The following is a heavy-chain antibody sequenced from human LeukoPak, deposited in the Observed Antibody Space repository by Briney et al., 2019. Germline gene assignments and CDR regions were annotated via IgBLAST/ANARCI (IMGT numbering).Heavy chain of an antibody. CDR3: AKGGSGSYYPGTIDY. D-gene: IGHD1-26*01. V-gene: IGHV3-9*01. CDR1: GFTFDDYA. J-gene: IGHJ4*02. Sequence: GGSLRLSCAASGFTFDDYAMHWVRQAPGKGLEWVSGISWNSGSIGYADSVKGRFTISRDNAKNSPYLQMNSLRAEDTALYYCAKGGSGSYYPGTIDYWGQGTLVTVSS. CDR2: ISWNSGSI.